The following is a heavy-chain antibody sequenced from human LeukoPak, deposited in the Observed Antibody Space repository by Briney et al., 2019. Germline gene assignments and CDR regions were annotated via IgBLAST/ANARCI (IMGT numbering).Heavy chain of an antibody. CDR2: ISYDGSNK. CDR3: AKVVSGSYYY. D-gene: IGHD1-26*01. Sequence: PGGSLRLSCAASGFTFSSYGMHWVRQAPGKGLEWVAVISYDGSNKYYADSVKGRFTISRDNSKNTLYLQMNSLRAEDTAVYYCAKVVSGSYYYWGQGTLVTVSS. V-gene: IGHV3-30*18. CDR1: GFTFSSYG. J-gene: IGHJ4*02.